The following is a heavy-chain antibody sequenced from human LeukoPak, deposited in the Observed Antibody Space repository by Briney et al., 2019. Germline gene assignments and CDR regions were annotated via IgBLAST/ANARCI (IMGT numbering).Heavy chain of an antibody. V-gene: IGHV3-30*18. CDR2: ISYDGSNK. Sequence: GGSLRLSCTASGFSFSSYGMHWVRQAPGKGLEWVAVISYDGSNKYYADSVKGRFTISRDNSKNTLYLQMNSLRAEDTAVYYCAKSEPGYSSGWYRVPTLDYWGQGTLVTVSS. J-gene: IGHJ4*02. CDR1: GFSFSSYG. CDR3: AKSEPGYSSGWYRVPTLDY. D-gene: IGHD6-19*01.